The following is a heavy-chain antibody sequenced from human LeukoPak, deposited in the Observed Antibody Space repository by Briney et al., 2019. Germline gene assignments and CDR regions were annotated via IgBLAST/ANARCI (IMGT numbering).Heavy chain of an antibody. Sequence: GGSLRLSCAASGFTFSSYGMHWVRQAPGKGLEWAAFIRYDGSNKYYADSVKGRFTISRDNSKNTLYLQMNSLRAEDTAVYYCAKDRPFLIGSGFDPWGQGTLVTVSS. J-gene: IGHJ5*02. CDR1: GFTFSSYG. V-gene: IGHV3-30*02. D-gene: IGHD3-10*01. CDR3: AKDRPFLIGSGFDP. CDR2: IRYDGSNK.